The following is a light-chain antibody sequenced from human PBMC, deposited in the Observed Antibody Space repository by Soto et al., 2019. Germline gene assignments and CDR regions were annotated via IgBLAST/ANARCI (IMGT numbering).Light chain of an antibody. Sequence: QSVLTQPASVSGSLGQPITISCTRTTSDVGSYKVVSWYQHHPGKAPKLMIYEGNKRPSGVSNRFSGSKSGNTASLTISGLQAEDEADYYCCSYAGGSPFVFGTGTKLTVL. V-gene: IGLV2-23*01. CDR1: TSDVGSYKV. CDR2: EGN. J-gene: IGLJ1*01. CDR3: CSYAGGSPFV.